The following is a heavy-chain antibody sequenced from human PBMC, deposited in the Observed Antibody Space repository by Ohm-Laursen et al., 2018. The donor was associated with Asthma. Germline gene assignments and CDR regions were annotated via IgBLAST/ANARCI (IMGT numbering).Heavy chain of an antibody. CDR1: GYTFSRYS. V-gene: IGHV3-21*04. Sequence: SLRLSCAASGYTFSRYSIHWVRQIPGKGLEWVASISTASSFIYYADSVRGRFTTSRDNARNSVYLQMNSLRAEDTAVYYCAKVHVPADNYYYGMDVWGQGTTVTVSS. CDR3: AKVHVPADNYYYGMDV. D-gene: IGHD2-2*01. CDR2: ISTASSFI. J-gene: IGHJ6*02.